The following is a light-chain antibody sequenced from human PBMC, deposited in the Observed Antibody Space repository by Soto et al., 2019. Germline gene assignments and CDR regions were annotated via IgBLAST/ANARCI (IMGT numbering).Light chain of an antibody. CDR3: NSYSSNRTSV. V-gene: IGLV2-14*01. CDR1: SSDVGGYNY. CDR2: GVT. Sequence: QSALTQPASVSGSPGQSSTISCTGTSSDVGGYNYVSWYQQHPGKAPKLMIYGVTNRPSGISSRFSGSRSGNTASLTTSGVQADDEAAYFCNSYSSNRTSVFGTGTAVTVL. J-gene: IGLJ1*01.